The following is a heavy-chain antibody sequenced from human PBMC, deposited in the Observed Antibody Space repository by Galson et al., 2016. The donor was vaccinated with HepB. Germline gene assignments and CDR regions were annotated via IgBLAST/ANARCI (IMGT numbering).Heavy chain of an antibody. D-gene: IGHD5-12*01. CDR3: ARVLGGYDFYP. V-gene: IGHV1-18*01. Sequence: SVKVSCKASGFTFTADGISWVRQAPGQGLEGMGWINAYNGNTNYAQSFQGRVTMTTDTSTGTAYMELWNLRSDDTALYYCARVLGGYDFYPWGQGTLVTVSS. J-gene: IGHJ5*02. CDR2: INAYNGNT. CDR1: GFTFTADG.